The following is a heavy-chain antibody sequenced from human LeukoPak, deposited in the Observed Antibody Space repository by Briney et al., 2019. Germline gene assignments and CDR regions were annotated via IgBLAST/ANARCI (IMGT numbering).Heavy chain of an antibody. Sequence: PSETLSLTCAVSGVSITDNWWSWVRQPTGKGLEWIGEILHTGPTNFNPSLKSRVSMSMDKSENQLSLRLNSVTAADTAIYYCVRGGTYYLPYWGQGILVTVSS. CDR3: VRGGTYYLPY. V-gene: IGHV4-4*02. CDR2: ILHTGPT. D-gene: IGHD1-26*01. CDR1: GVSITDNW. J-gene: IGHJ4*02.